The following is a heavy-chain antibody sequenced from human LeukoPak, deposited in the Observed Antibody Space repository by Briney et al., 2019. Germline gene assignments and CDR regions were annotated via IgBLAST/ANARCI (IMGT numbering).Heavy chain of an antibody. CDR1: GFTFSNYA. Sequence: GGSLRLSCAASGFTFSNYAMRWVRQAPGKGLEWVSAISGIVGSTYYADSGKGRFTISRDNSKNTLYLQMNRLRAEDPAVYYCAEEGSKYYDILTGYYKNYYYYMDVWGKGTTVTISS. J-gene: IGHJ6*03. D-gene: IGHD3-9*01. CDR3: AEEGSKYYDILTGYYKNYYYYMDV. V-gene: IGHV3-23*01. CDR2: ISGIVGST.